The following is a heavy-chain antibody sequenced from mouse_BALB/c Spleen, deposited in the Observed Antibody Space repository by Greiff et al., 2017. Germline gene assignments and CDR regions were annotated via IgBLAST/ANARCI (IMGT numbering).Heavy chain of an antibody. J-gene: IGHJ4*01. Sequence: EVQRVESGPELVKPGASVKIPCKASGYTFTDYNMDWVKQSHGKSLAWIGDINPNNGGTIYNQKFKGKATLTVDKSSSTAYMELRSLTSEDTAVYYCARGDGNYVNAMDYWGQGTSVTVSS. CDR1: GYTFTDYN. D-gene: IGHD2-1*01. CDR3: ARGDGNYVNAMDY. V-gene: IGHV1-18*01. CDR2: INPNNGGT.